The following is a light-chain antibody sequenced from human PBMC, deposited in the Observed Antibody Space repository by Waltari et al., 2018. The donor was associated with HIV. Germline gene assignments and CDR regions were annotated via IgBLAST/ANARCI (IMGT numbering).Light chain of an antibody. Sequence: EIVLTQSPATLSLSPGERATLSCRASQSFTNSLAWYQQKPGQTPRLLSYDTSNRATGIPARFSGSGSGTDFSLTISSPEPDDFAVYYCQWRTKWRPGTFGQGTRLEIK. J-gene: IGKJ5*01. CDR3: QWRTKWRPGT. CDR1: QSFTNS. V-gene: IGKV3-11*01. CDR2: DTS.